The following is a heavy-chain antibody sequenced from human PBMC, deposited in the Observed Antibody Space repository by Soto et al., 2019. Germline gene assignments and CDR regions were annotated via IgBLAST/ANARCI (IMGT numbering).Heavy chain of an antibody. Sequence: PGESLKISCKGPGDSFTSYWISWVRQMPGKGLEWMGRIDPSDSYTNYSPSFQGHVTISADKSISTAYLQWSGLKASDTSMYYCARQRIEAAFDAFDIWGQGTMVPVSS. CDR2: IDPSDSYT. V-gene: IGHV5-10-1*01. J-gene: IGHJ3*02. CDR3: ARQRIEAAFDAFDI. CDR1: GDSFTSYW. D-gene: IGHD6-25*01.